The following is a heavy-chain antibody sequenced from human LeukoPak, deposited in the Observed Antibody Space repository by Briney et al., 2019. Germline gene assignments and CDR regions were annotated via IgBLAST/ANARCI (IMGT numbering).Heavy chain of an antibody. CDR3: ARDQVGNFEYSSPDADC. J-gene: IGHJ4*02. D-gene: IGHD6-6*01. V-gene: IGHV3-74*01. Sequence: GGSLRLSCAASGFTFSSYWMHWVRQAPGKGLVWVSRINTIGSSTSYADSVKGRFTISRDNAKNTLYLQMNSLRAEGTAVYYCARDQVGNFEYSSPDADCWGQGTLVTVSS. CDR1: GFTFSSYW. CDR2: INTIGSST.